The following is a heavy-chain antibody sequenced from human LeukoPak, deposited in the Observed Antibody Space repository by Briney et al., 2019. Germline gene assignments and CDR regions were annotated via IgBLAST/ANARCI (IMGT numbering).Heavy chain of an antibody. Sequence: PGGSLRLSCAVSGFTVSSNYMSWVRQAPGKGLEWVSLIYGGSNTQYAASVKGRFTISRDSSKNTLYVQMNSLRAEDTAVYYCAREGSSGWYVDHWGQRTLVTASS. J-gene: IGHJ4*02. CDR2: IYGGSNT. CDR3: AREGSSGWYVDH. V-gene: IGHV3-53*01. D-gene: IGHD6-19*01. CDR1: GFTVSSNY.